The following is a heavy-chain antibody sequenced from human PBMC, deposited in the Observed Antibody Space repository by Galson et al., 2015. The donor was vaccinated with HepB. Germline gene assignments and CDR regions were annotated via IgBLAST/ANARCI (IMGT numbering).Heavy chain of an antibody. CDR3: ARALYDSSGIFDC. CDR2: IYYSGST. D-gene: IGHD3-22*01. V-gene: IGHV4-31*03. Sequence: QVQLQESGPGLVKPSQTLSLTCTVSGDSISRGGYYWNWIRQHPGKGLEWIGYIYYSGSTYYNPSLKSRVTISVDTSKNQISLKLSSVTAADTAVYYCARALYDSSGIFDCWGQGTLVTVSS. J-gene: IGHJ4*02. CDR1: GDSISRGGYY.